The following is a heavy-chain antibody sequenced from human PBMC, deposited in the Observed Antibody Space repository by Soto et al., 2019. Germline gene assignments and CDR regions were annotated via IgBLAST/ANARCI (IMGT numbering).Heavy chain of an antibody. CDR2: IYNSGST. CDR3: ARARITMVREVIKYNMDV. J-gene: IGHJ6*02. CDR1: GGSISSYY. D-gene: IGHD3-10*01. Sequence: QVQLRESGPGLVKPSETLSLTCTVSGGSISSYYWSWIRRPPGKGLEWIGYIYNSGSTHSNPSLQSRVTISVDTSKNQFSLKLSSVTAADTGIYYCARARITMVREVIKYNMDVWGQGTTVIVSS. V-gene: IGHV4-59*01.